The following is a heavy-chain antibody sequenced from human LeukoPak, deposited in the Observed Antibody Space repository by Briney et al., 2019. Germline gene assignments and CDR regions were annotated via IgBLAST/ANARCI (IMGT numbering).Heavy chain of an antibody. J-gene: IGHJ4*02. CDR2: IWYDGSNK. D-gene: IGHD3-10*01. Sequence: PGRSLRLSCAASGFTFRSYGMQWVRQAPGKGLEWVAIIWYDGSNKYYSDSVKGRFTISRDNSKNTLYLQMNSLRAEDTAVYYCARVAGHDIRGLITYYFDDWGQGTLVTVSS. CDR3: ARVAGHDIRGLITYYFDD. V-gene: IGHV3-33*01. CDR1: GFTFRSYG.